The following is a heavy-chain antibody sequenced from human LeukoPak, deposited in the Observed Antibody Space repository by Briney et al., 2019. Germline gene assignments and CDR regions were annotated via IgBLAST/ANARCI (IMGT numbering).Heavy chain of an antibody. D-gene: IGHD3-22*01. Sequence: KPSETLSLSCTVSGDSISSYYWTWIRQPPGKGLEWIGYIFDSGNTYYNPSLKSRVTISVDTSKKQFSLKLSSVTAADTAVYYCARHAGPYYYDSSDLREDYWGQGTLVTVSS. V-gene: IGHV4-59*08. CDR2: IFDSGNT. CDR1: GDSISSYY. CDR3: ARHAGPYYYDSSDLREDY. J-gene: IGHJ4*02.